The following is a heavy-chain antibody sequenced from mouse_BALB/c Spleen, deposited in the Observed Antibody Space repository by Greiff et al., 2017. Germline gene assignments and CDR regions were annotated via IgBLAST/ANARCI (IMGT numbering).Heavy chain of an antibody. CDR1: GYSFTSYW. Sequence: VQLKQSGTVLARPGASVKMSCKASGYSFTSYWMHWVKQRPGQGLEWIGAIYPGNSDTSYNQKFKGKAKLTAGTSASAAYMELSSLTNEDSAVYYCTRWPKDSSDFCGAMDYWGQGTSVTVSS. CDR3: TRWPKDSSDFCGAMDY. J-gene: IGHJ4*01. V-gene: IGHV1-5*01. CDR2: IYPGNSDT. D-gene: IGHD6-1*01.